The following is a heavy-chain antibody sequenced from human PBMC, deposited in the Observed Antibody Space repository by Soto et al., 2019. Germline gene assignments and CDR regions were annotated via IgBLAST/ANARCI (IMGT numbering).Heavy chain of an antibody. Sequence: VQLVESGGGVVQPGRSLRLSCAASGFTFSSYAMHWVRQAPGKGLEWVAVISYDGSNKYYADSVKGRFTISRDNSKNTLYLQMNSLRAEDTAVYYCARERVGATWDYYYGMDVWGQGTTVTVSS. J-gene: IGHJ6*02. CDR2: ISYDGSNK. D-gene: IGHD1-26*01. CDR3: ARERVGATWDYYYGMDV. V-gene: IGHV3-30-3*01. CDR1: GFTFSSYA.